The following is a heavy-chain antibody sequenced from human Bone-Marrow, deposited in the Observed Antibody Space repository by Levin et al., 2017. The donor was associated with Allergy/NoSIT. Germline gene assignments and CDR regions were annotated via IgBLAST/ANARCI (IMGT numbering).Heavy chain of an antibody. CDR2: IRPKTGDT. J-gene: IGHJ4*02. Sequence: GASVKVSCKTSGYTFTDYYMHWVRQAPGQGLEWMGWIRPKTGDTNSAQKFQGRLTMTTDTSITTAYMDLTRLTSDDAAVYYCAREGSSRYEYWGQGTLVTVSS. V-gene: IGHV1-2*02. CDR3: AREGSSRYEY. D-gene: IGHD2/OR15-2a*01. CDR1: GYTFTDYY.